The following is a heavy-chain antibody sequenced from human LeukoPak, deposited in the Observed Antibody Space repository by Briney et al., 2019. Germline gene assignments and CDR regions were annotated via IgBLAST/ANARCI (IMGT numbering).Heavy chain of an antibody. CDR2: IYHSGST. CDR3: ARARNWNDGVYFDY. Sequence: SETLSLTCAVSGYSISSGFYWGWIRQPPGKGLEWIGSIYHSGSTYYNPSLKSLVTISVDTSKNQFSLKLSSVTAADTAVYYCARARNWNDGVYFDYWGQGSLVTVSS. CDR1: GYSISSGFY. D-gene: IGHD1-1*01. J-gene: IGHJ4*02. V-gene: IGHV4-38-2*01.